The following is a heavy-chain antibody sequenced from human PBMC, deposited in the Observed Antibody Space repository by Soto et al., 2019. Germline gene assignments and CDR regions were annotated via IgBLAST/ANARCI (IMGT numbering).Heavy chain of an antibody. CDR1: GFTFSSYS. J-gene: IGHJ1*01. CDR3: ARNIVGTTVTTYFQH. Sequence: EVQLVESGGGLVKPGGSLRLSCAASGFTFSSYSMNWVRQAPGKGLEWVSSISSSSSYIYYADSVKGRFTISRDNAKNSLYLQMNSLRAEDTAVYYCARNIVGTTVTTYFQHWGQGTLVTVS. V-gene: IGHV3-21*01. CDR2: ISSSSSYI. D-gene: IGHD4-17*01.